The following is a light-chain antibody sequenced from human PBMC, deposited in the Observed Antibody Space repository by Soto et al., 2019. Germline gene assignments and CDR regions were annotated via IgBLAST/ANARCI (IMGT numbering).Light chain of an antibody. J-gene: IGKJ3*01. CDR3: QQYGGSPFT. V-gene: IGKV3-11*01. CDR2: DAS. CDR1: QSVSNH. Sequence: EIVLTQSPATLSLSPGERATLSCRASQSVSNHLAWYQQKPGQAPRLLIYDASKRATGSPARFSGSGSGTDFALTISRLETDDSAVYYCQQYGGSPFTFGPGTKVDIK.